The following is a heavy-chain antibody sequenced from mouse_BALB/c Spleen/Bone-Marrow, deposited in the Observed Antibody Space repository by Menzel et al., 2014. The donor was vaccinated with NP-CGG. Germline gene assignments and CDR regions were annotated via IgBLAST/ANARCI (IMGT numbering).Heavy chain of an antibody. J-gene: IGHJ3*01. CDR1: GYSFTSYY. Sequence: VQLHQSGPELMKPGASVKISCKASGYSFTSYYMHWVKQSHGKSLEWIGYIDPFNGDTNYNQKFKGKATLTVDKSSSTAYMHLSSLTSEDSAVYYCARRVITTGPGFAYWGQGTLVTVSA. D-gene: IGHD2-4*01. CDR2: IDPFNGDT. V-gene: IGHV1S135*01. CDR3: ARRVITTGPGFAY.